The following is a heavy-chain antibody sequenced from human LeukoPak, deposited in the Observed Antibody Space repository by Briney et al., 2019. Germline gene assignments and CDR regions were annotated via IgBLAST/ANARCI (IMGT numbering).Heavy chain of an antibody. V-gene: IGHV3-30-3*01. CDR1: GFTFNTNT. CDR3: ASRGIVASPGYFFDY. J-gene: IGHJ4*02. Sequence: GGSLRLSCAASGFTFNTNTMHWVRQAPGKGLECVAVISYDGSKKFYADSVQGRFTISRDNSKNTRYMQMNRLTVAGTGVYYFASRGIVASPGYFFDYWGQGILVTVSS. CDR2: ISYDGSKK. D-gene: IGHD5-12*01.